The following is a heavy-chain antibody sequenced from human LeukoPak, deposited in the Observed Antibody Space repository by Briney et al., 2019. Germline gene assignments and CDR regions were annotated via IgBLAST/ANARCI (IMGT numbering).Heavy chain of an antibody. CDR2: IYYSGST. CDR3: ARTAGIAVAGTKNITFDY. D-gene: IGHD6-19*01. V-gene: IGHV4-39*01. CDR1: GGSISSSSYY. Sequence: SETLSLTCTVSGGSISSSSYYWGWIRQPPGKGLEWIGSIYYSGSTYYNPSLKSRVTISVDTSKNQFSLKLSSVTAADTAVYYCARTAGIAVAGTKNITFDYWGQGTLVTVSS. J-gene: IGHJ4*02.